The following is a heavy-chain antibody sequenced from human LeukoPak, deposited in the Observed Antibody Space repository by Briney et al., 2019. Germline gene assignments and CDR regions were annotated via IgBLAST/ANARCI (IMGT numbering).Heavy chain of an antibody. Sequence: GASVKVSCKVSGYTLTELSMHWVRQAPGKGLEWMGGFDPEDGETIYAQKFQGRVTITADESTSTAYMELSSLRSEDTAVYYCATRFLWSGYLDAFDIWGQGTMVTVSS. CDR1: GYTLTELS. CDR2: FDPEDGET. D-gene: IGHD3-3*01. CDR3: ATRFLWSGYLDAFDI. J-gene: IGHJ3*02. V-gene: IGHV1-24*01.